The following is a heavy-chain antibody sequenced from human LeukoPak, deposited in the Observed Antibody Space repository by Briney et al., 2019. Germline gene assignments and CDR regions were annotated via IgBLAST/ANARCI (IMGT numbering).Heavy chain of an antibody. D-gene: IGHD5-12*01. V-gene: IGHV3-48*03. CDR3: AREHSGYDYGVYYYYGMDV. Sequence: PGGSLRLYCAASGFTFSSYEMNWVRQAPGKGLEWVSYISSSGSTIYYADSVKGRFTISRDNAKNSLYLQMNSLRAEDTAVYYCAREHSGYDYGVYYYYGMDVWGQGTTVTVSS. CDR1: GFTFSSYE. J-gene: IGHJ6*02. CDR2: ISSSGSTI.